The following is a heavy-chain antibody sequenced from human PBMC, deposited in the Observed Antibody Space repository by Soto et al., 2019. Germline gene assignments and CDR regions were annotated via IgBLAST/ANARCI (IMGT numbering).Heavy chain of an antibody. J-gene: IGHJ4*02. V-gene: IGHV3-9*01. CDR3: AKDLRRFLEWFHFDY. CDR1: GFTFDDYA. CDR2: ISWNSGSI. Sequence: GGSLRLSCAASGFTFDDYAMHWVRQAPGKGLEWVSGISWNSGSIGYADSVKGRFTISRDNAKNSLYLQMNSLRAEDTALYYCAKDLRRFLEWFHFDYWGQGTLVTVSS. D-gene: IGHD3-3*01.